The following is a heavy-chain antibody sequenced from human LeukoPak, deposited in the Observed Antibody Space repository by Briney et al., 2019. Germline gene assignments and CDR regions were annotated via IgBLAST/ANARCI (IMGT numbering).Heavy chain of an antibody. CDR2: IRGSRSGL. CDR3: ARDDNWGFDY. D-gene: IGHD7-27*01. V-gene: IGHV3-21*05. J-gene: IGHJ4*02. CDR1: GFVFSDYS. Sequence: LRLSCAASGFVFSDYSMNWVRQAPGKGLEWVADIRGSRSGLGSGNYYADSVRGRFTISRDDAKNSLYLEMHSLRVEDTAFYFCARDDNWGFDYWGQGALVTVSS.